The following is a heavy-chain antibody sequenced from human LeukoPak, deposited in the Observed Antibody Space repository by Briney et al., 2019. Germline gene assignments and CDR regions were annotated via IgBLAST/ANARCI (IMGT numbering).Heavy chain of an antibody. CDR1: GFIFSDYY. J-gene: IGHJ4*02. Sequence: GGSLRLSCAASGFIFSDYYMSWTRQAPGKGLEWVAVIWYDGSNKYYADSVKGRFTISRDNSKNTLYLQMNSLRAEDTAVYYCARDPSGYNFFDYWGQGTLVTVSS. CDR3: ARDPSGYNFFDY. D-gene: IGHD5-24*01. CDR2: IWYDGSNK. V-gene: IGHV3-33*08.